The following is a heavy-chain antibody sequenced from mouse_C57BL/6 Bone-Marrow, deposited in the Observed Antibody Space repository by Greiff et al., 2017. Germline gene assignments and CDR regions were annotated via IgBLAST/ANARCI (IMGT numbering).Heavy chain of an antibody. V-gene: IGHV5-9*04. Sequence: EVNVVESGGGLVKPGGSLKLSCAASGFTFSSYSMSWVRQTPEKRLQWVAAISGGGGNTYYPDSVKGRFTISRDNEKNIRYLQIRRLRSEDTAVYDCSRHVTTVLATKYFDDWGTGTTVTVSS. CDR3: SRHVTTVLATKYFDD. D-gene: IGHD1-1*01. CDR1: GFTFSSYS. J-gene: IGHJ1*03. CDR2: ISGGGGNT.